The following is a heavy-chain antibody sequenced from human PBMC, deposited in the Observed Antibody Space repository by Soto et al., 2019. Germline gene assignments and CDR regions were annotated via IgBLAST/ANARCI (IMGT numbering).Heavy chain of an antibody. V-gene: IGHV4-4*07. CDR3: ARDLNGFAAAGVWFDP. D-gene: IGHD6-13*01. CDR1: GGSISSYY. Sequence: SETLSLTCTVSGGSISSYYWSWIRQPAGKGLEWIGRIYTSGSTNYNPSLKSRVTMSVDTSKSQFSLKLSSVTAAVTAVYYCARDLNGFAAAGVWFDPWGQGTRVTVSS. CDR2: IYTSGST. J-gene: IGHJ5*02.